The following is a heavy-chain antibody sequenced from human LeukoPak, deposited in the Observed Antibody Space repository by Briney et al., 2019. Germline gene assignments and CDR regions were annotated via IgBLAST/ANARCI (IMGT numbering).Heavy chain of an antibody. CDR3: ARERGYDLVFDY. CDR1: GGTFSSYA. CDR2: IIPILGIA. V-gene: IGHV1-69*04. J-gene: IGHJ4*02. D-gene: IGHD5-12*01. Sequence: SVKVSCKASGGTFSSYAISWVRQAPGQGLEWMGRIIPILGIANYAQKFQGRVTITAGKSTSTAYMELSSLRSEDTAVYYCARERGYDLVFDYWGQGTLVTVSS.